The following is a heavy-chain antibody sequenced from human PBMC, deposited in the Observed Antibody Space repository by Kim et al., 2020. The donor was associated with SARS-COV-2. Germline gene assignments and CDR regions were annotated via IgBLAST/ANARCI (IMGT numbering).Heavy chain of an antibody. D-gene: IGHD3-10*01. CDR3: ARVGGSGNYYKY. CDR1: GFTFSNYW. J-gene: IGHJ4*02. CDR2: INQGGSET. Sequence: GGSLRRSCAASGFTFSNYWMNWVRQAPGKGLEYVATINQGGSETYYVDSVKGRFTISRDNAKNSLYLQMNSLRAEDTAVYYCARVGGSGNYYKYWGQGTLVTVSS. V-gene: IGHV3-7*01.